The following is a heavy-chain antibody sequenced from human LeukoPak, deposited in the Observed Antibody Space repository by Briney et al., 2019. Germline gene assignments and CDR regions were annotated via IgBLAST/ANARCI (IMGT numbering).Heavy chain of an antibody. CDR3: ARVSWIQLWLGGDWFDP. V-gene: IGHV1-2*02. D-gene: IGHD5-18*01. Sequence: ASVKVSCKASGYTFTGYYMHWVRQAPGQGLEWMGWINPNRGGTNYAQKFQGRVTMTRDTSISTAYMELSRLRSDDTAVYYCARVSWIQLWLGGDWFDPWGQGTLVTVSS. CDR2: INPNRGGT. CDR1: GYTFTGYY. J-gene: IGHJ5*02.